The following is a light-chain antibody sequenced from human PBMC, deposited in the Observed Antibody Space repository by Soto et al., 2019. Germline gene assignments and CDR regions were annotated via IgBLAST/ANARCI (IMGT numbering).Light chain of an antibody. J-gene: IGKJ4*01. Sequence: DIQMTQSPSSLSASVGDRVTITCQASQDISNYLNRYQQKPGKAPKLLIYDASNLETGVPSRFSGSGSGTDFTLTISSLQAEDVAVYYCQQYYSTPTFGGGTKVDIK. CDR1: QDISNY. CDR2: DAS. CDR3: QQYYSTPT. V-gene: IGKV1-33*01.